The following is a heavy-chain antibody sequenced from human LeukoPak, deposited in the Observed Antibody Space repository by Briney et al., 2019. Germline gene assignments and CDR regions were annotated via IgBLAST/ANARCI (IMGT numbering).Heavy chain of an antibody. CDR1: GFTFSSYA. J-gene: IGHJ5*02. CDR3: AGTMSSFDP. D-gene: IGHD3-10*02. V-gene: IGHV3-30*01. Sequence: GGSLRLSCAASGFTFSSYAMHWVRQAPGKGLEWVAVISYDGSNKYYADSVKGRFTISRDNSKNTLYLQMNSLRAEDTAVYYCAGTMSSFDPWGQGTLVTVSS. CDR2: ISYDGSNK.